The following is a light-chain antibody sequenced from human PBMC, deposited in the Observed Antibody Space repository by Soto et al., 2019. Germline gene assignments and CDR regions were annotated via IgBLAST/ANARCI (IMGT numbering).Light chain of an antibody. Sequence: IVLTQSPGTLSLSPGERATLSCRASQSVSSSDLAWYQQKPGQAPRLLIYSASSRATGIPDRFSGSGSGTDFTLTISRLEPEDFAVYYCQRYNNWPLTFGGGTKVEIK. CDR3: QRYNNWPLT. CDR2: SAS. V-gene: IGKV3-20*01. J-gene: IGKJ4*01. CDR1: QSVSSSD.